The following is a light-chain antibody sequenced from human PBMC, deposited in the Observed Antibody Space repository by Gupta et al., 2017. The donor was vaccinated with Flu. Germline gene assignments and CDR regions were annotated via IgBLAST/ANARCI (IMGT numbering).Light chain of an antibody. CDR3: QKENSAPLL. Sequence: DIQMIQSSSYLSASVGDRLTITCRASQGISNYLAWYQQKPGKAPKLLIYGASTSQSGVPSRFRGSRPGTDFTLTIGSLLPEDVATYYCQKENSAPLLFGHGTRLNIK. CDR1: QGISNY. J-gene: IGKJ3*01. CDR2: GAS. V-gene: IGKV1-27*01.